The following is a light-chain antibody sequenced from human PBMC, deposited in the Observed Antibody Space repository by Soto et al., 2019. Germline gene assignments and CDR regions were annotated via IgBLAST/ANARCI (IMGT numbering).Light chain of an antibody. CDR2: RNN. CDR1: SSNIGTNS. CDR3: CFFTGTASQYV. V-gene: IGLV1-47*01. Sequence: QSVLTQPPSASGTPGQRVTISCSGSSSNIGTNSVYWYQQLPGTAPKLLVYRNNQRPSGVSDRFSVSKSGTSASLAISGLRSEDEADYYCCFFTGTASQYVFGPGTKLTVL. J-gene: IGLJ1*01.